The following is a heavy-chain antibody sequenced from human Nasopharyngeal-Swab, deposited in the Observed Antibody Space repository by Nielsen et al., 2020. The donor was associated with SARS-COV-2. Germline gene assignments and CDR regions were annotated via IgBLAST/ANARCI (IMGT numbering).Heavy chain of an antibody. CDR2: INPNSGGT. V-gene: IGHV1-2*06. CDR1: GYTFTSYY. CDR3: ATGAVVAATGWFDP. Sequence: ASVKVSCKASGYTFTSYYMHWVRQAPGQGLEWMGRINPNSGGTNYAQKFQGRVTMTRDTSISTAYMELSSLRPEDTAVYYCATGAVVAATGWFDPWGQGTLVTVSS. D-gene: IGHD2-15*01. J-gene: IGHJ5*02.